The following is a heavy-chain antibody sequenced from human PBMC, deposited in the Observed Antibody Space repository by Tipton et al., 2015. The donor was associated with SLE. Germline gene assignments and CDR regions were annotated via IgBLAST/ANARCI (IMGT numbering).Heavy chain of an antibody. CDR3: ARGPMGILDY. Sequence: TLSLTCTVSGGSISSHYWSWIRQPPGKGMEWIGYIYYSGSTNYKPSLKSRVTISVDTSKNQFSLKLSSVTAADTAVYYCARGPMGILDYWGQGTLVTVSS. CDR1: GGSISSHY. V-gene: IGHV4-59*11. D-gene: IGHD7-27*01. CDR2: IYYSGST. J-gene: IGHJ4*02.